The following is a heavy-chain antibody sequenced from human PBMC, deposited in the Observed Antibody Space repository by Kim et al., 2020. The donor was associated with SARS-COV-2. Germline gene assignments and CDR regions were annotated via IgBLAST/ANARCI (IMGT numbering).Heavy chain of an antibody. CDR2: IKQDGSEK. CDR3: ARFPARRGNIVLVTAAFFDY. J-gene: IGHJ4*02. Sequence: GGSLRLSCAASGFTFSSYWMSWVRQAPGKGLEWVANIKQDGSEKYYVDSVKGRFTISRDNTKNSLYLQMNSLRTEDTAVYYCARFPARRGNIVLVTAAFFDYWGQGTLVTVSS. CDR1: GFTFSSYW. V-gene: IGHV3-7*03. D-gene: IGHD2-2*01.